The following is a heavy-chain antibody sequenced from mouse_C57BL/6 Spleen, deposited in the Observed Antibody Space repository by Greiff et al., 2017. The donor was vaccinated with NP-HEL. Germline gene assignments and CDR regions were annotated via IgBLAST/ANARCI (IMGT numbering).Heavy chain of an antibody. D-gene: IGHD2-4*01. CDR1: GFTFSDYG. CDR3: ARDYDYDVGFAY. J-gene: IGHJ3*01. CDR2: ISSGSSTI. V-gene: IGHV5-17*01. Sequence: VQVVESGGGLVKPGGSLKLSCAASGFTFSDYGIHWVRQAPEKGLEWVAYISSGSSTIYYADTVKGRFTISRDNAKNTLFLQMTSLSSEDTAMYYCARDYDYDVGFAYWGQGTLVTVSA.